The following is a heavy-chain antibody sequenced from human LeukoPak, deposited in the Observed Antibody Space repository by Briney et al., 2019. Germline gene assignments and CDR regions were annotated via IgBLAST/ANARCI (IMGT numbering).Heavy chain of an antibody. CDR3: ARAAVVTAIQEY. Sequence: ASVKVSCKASGYTFTSYGISWVRQAPGQGLEWMGWISAYNGNTNYAQKLQGRVTLTTNASTSTAYMELRSLRSDDTAVYYCARAAVVTAIQEYWGRGTLVTVSS. CDR2: ISAYNGNT. J-gene: IGHJ4*02. V-gene: IGHV1-18*01. D-gene: IGHD2-21*02. CDR1: GYTFTSYG.